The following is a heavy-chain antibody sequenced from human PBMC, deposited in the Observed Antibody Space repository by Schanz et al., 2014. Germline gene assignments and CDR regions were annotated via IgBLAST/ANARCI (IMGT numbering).Heavy chain of an antibody. CDR1: GFNFNNFA. J-gene: IGHJ4*02. CDR2: ISGSGGST. D-gene: IGHD3-22*01. V-gene: IGHV3-23*04. CDR3: ARVDSSGYFFDN. Sequence: EVQLVESGGGLVQPGGSLRLSCEASGFNFNNFAMTGVRQAPGKGLEWVIVISGSGGSTYYADSVRGRFTMSRDNSKNTVHLKMSSLRVEDTAVYYCARVDSSGYFFDNGGQGTRVTVSS.